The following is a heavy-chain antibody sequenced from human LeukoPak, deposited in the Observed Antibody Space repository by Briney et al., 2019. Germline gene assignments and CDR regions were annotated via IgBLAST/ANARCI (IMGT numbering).Heavy chain of an antibody. CDR3: ARTTEGGYTYGYFYYYYMDV. D-gene: IGHD5-18*01. J-gene: IGHJ6*03. Sequence: PSETLSLTCTVSGYSISSYYYWGWIRQPPGKGLEWIGSIHHTGSTYYNPSLKSRVTISVDTSKNQLSLKLSSVTASDTAVYYCARTTEGGYTYGYFYYYYMDVWGKGTTVTISS. V-gene: IGHV4-38-2*02. CDR2: IHHTGST. CDR1: GYSISSYYY.